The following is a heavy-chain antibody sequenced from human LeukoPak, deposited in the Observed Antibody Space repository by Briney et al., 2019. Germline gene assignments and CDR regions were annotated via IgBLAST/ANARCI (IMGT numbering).Heavy chain of an antibody. V-gene: IGHV3-23*01. CDR3: AKRRQQSTRWQQFGP. CDR1: GFTFSNYA. D-gene: IGHD5-24*01. J-gene: IGHJ5*02. CDR2: MSGSGGYA. Sequence: GGPLRLSCAASGFTFSNYAKSWVRQAPGKGLEWVSGMSGSGGYAYYADSVKGRFTISRDNSKNTVYLQMSSLRPEDTAVYYCAKRRQQSTRWQQFGPWGQGTLVTVSS.